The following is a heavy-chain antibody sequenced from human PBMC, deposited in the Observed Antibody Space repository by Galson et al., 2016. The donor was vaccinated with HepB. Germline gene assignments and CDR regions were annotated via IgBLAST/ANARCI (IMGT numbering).Heavy chain of an antibody. CDR3: ARNYFGLGSSTFYYGLDV. CDR2: IYHSGST. CDR1: GDSISSGNW. Sequence: SETLSLTCAVFGDSISSGNWWSWVRQAPGKGLEWIGEIYHSGSTNYNPSLKSRLTISLDKSKNEFSLRLSSVAAADTAIYYCARNYFGLGSSTFYYGLDVWGQGTLVTVSS. D-gene: IGHD3-10*01. V-gene: IGHV4-4*02. J-gene: IGHJ4*02.